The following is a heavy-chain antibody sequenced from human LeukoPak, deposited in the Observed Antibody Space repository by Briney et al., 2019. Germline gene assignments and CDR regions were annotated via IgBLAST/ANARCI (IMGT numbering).Heavy chain of an antibody. D-gene: IGHD1-26*01. CDR1: GFTVSSNS. J-gene: IGHJ3*02. CDR3: AKDLWGGSYVGGDAFDI. Sequence: PGGSLRLSCTVSGFTVSSNSMSWVRQAPGKGLEWVSFIYSDNTHYSDSVKGRFTISRDNSKNTLYLQMNSLRAEDTAVYYCAKDLWGGSYVGGDAFDIWGQGTMLTVSS. CDR2: IYSDNT. V-gene: IGHV3-53*01.